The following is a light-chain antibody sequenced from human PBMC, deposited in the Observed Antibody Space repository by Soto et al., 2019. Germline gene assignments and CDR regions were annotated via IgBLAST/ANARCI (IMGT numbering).Light chain of an antibody. Sequence: EIVLTPSPATLSVSTGESVTLSCRASQSVSSDLAWYQQKPGQAPRLLIKDASTRATGIPARFRGSGSGTEFTLTISSLQSEDFAVYYCQQYDNWWTFGQGTKVDIK. V-gene: IGKV3-15*01. CDR3: QQYDNWWT. CDR2: DAS. J-gene: IGKJ1*01. CDR1: QSVSSD.